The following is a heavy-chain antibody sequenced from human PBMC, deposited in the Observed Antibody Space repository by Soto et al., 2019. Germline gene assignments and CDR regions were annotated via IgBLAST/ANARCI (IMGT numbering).Heavy chain of an antibody. CDR2: IYYSGST. D-gene: IGHD6-19*01. CDR3: ARGYSSGWPFDY. Sequence: SETLSLTCAVYGGSFSGYYWSWIRQPPGKGLEWIGYIYYSGSTNYNPSLKSRVTISVDTSKNQFSLKLSSVTAADTAVYYCARGYSSGWPFDYWGQGTLVTVSS. J-gene: IGHJ4*02. V-gene: IGHV4-59*01. CDR1: GGSFSGYY.